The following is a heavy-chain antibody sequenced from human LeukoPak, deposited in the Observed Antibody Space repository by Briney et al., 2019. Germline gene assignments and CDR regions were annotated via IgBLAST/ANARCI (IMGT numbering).Heavy chain of an antibody. D-gene: IGHD6-13*01. J-gene: IGHJ3*02. CDR2: INHSGST. Sequence: PSETLSLTCAVYGGSLSGYYGSWIRQPPGKGLEWIGEINHSGSTNYNPSLKSRVTISVDTSKNQFSLKLSSVTAADTAVYYCASQIAAAGDSAFDIWGQGTMVTVSS. CDR1: GGSLSGYY. CDR3: ASQIAAAGDSAFDI. V-gene: IGHV4-34*01.